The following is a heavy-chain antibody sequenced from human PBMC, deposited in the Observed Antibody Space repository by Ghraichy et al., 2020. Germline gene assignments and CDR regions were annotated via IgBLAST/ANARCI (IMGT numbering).Heavy chain of an antibody. V-gene: IGHV3-74*01. Sequence: LSLTCAASGFTFSSYWMIWVRQGPGKGLEWVSRINKDGSSTINADSVEGRFTISRDNAKNMLYLQMNSLRAEDTAVYYCVRGWEKGSFDYWGQGSLVTVSS. CDR1: GFTFSSYW. J-gene: IGHJ4*02. D-gene: IGHD1-26*01. CDR2: INKDGSST. CDR3: VRGWEKGSFDY.